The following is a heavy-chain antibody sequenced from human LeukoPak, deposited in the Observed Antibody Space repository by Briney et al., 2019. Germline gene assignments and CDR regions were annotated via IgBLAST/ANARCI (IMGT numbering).Heavy chain of an antibody. J-gene: IGHJ5*02. D-gene: IGHD3-10*01. Sequence: EGSQRLSCAASGFTFSSYAMSWVRQAPGKGLEWVSAISGSGGSTYYADSVKGRFTISRGNSKNTLYLQMNSLRAEDTAVYYCAKDVVTMVRGVENWFDPWGQGTLVTVSS. V-gene: IGHV3-23*01. CDR2: ISGSGGST. CDR3: AKDVVTMVRGVENWFDP. CDR1: GFTFSSYA.